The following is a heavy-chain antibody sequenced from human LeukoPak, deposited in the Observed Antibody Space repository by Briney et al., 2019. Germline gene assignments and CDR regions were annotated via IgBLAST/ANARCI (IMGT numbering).Heavy chain of an antibody. CDR1: GFSFSAYS. CDR2: ISSSSSDI. D-gene: IGHD5-18*01. Sequence: GGSLRLSCAASGFSFSAYSMNWVRQTPGKGLEWLSTISSSSSDIFYADSVKGRFTISRDNAKKSLYLQMSSLRVDDTAVYYCVSDGQLWFPGDFQHWGQGTLVTVSS. CDR3: VSDGQLWFPGDFQH. V-gene: IGHV3-21*01. J-gene: IGHJ1*01.